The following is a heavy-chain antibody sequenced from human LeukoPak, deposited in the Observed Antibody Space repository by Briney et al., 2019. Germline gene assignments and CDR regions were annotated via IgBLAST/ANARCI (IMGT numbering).Heavy chain of an antibody. CDR3: ATKYYDILTGPTFDY. D-gene: IGHD3-9*01. CDR2: VSYSGSP. J-gene: IGHJ4*02. V-gene: IGHV4-39*07. Sequence: SETLSLTCTVSGDSISSSRYYWGWIRQPPGKGLEWIGSVSYSGSPYYNPSLKSRVTISVDTSKNQFSLKLSSVTAADTAVYYCATKYYDILTGPTFDYWGQGTLVTVSS. CDR1: GDSISSSRYY.